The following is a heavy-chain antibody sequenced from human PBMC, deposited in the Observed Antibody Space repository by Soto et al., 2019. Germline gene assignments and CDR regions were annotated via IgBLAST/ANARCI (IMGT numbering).Heavy chain of an antibody. V-gene: IGHV5-10-1*01. CDR3: ARHLEYSSGWYLVDY. CDR2: IDPSDSYT. Sequence: GESLKISCKGSGYSFTSYWISWVRQMPGKGLEWMGRIDPSDSYTNYSPSFQGHVTISADKSISTAYLQWSSLKASDTAMYYCARHLEYSSGWYLVDYWGQGTLVTV. J-gene: IGHJ4*02. CDR1: GYSFTSYW. D-gene: IGHD6-19*01.